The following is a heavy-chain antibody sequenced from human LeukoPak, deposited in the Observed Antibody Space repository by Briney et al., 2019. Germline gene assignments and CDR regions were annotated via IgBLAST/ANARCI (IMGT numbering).Heavy chain of an antibody. D-gene: IGHD1-1*01. CDR2: ISAYNGNT. CDR1: GYTFTSYG. V-gene: IGHV1-18*01. J-gene: IGHJ3*02. Sequence: SGKVSCKASGYTFTSYGISWVRQAPGQGLEWMGWISAYNGNTNYAQKLQGRVTMTTDPSTSTAYMELRSLRSDDTAVYYCARDEERRDAFDIWGQGTMVTVSS. CDR3: ARDEERRDAFDI.